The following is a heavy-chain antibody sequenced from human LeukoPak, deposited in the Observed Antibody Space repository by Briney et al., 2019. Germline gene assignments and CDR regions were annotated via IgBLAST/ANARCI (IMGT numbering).Heavy chain of an antibody. V-gene: IGHV3-21*01. J-gene: IGHJ5*02. CDR3: ARDYPHTYYYDSSGYAPWFDP. CDR2: ISSSSSYI. D-gene: IGHD3-22*01. CDR1: GFTFSSYS. Sequence: GGSLRLSCAASGFTFSSYSMTWVRQAPGKGLEWVSSISSSSSYIYYADSVKGRFTISRDNAKNSLYLQMNSLRAEDTAVYYCARDYPHTYYYDSSGYAPWFDPWGQGTLVTVSS.